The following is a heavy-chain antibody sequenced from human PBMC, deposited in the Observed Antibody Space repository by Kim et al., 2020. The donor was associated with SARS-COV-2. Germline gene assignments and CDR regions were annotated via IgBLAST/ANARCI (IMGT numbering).Heavy chain of an antibody. V-gene: IGHV4-31*03. CDR1: GGSIRSGGKF. J-gene: IGHJ4*02. D-gene: IGHD2-2*01. Sequence: SETLSLTCSVSGGSIRSGGKFWTWIRQHPAKGLESIGYISYSGNSHYSPSLRSRFSISLQTSENQFSLELTSVTAADTAVYYCARGQPLDYWGQGILVTV. CDR2: ISYSGNS. CDR3: ARGQPLDY.